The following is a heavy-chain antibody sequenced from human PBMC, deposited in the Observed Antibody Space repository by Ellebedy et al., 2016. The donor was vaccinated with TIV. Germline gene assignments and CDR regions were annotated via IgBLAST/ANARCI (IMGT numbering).Heavy chain of an antibody. D-gene: IGHD1-26*01. CDR1: GFTFSSYA. J-gene: IGHJ4*02. Sequence: GGSLRLSCAASGFTFSSYAMSWVRQAPGKGLEWVANIKQDGSEKYYVDSVKGRFTISRDNAKNSLYLQMNSLRAEDTAVYYCARDQKWELNFDYWGQGTLVTVSS. V-gene: IGHV3-7*01. CDR3: ARDQKWELNFDY. CDR2: IKQDGSEK.